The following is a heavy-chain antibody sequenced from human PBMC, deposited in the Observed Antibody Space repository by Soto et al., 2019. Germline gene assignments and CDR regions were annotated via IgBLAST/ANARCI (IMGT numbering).Heavy chain of an antibody. V-gene: IGHV3-30-3*01. J-gene: IGHJ5*02. CDR2: ISYDGSNK. Sequence: ESGGGVVQPGRSLRLSCAASGFTFRSYAMHWVRQAPGKGLEWVAVISYDGSNKYYADSVKGRFTISRDNSKTTLYLQMNSLSAEDTAVYYCARDHIVVVTAIRRFDPWGQGTLVTVSS. CDR3: ARDHIVVVTAIRRFDP. D-gene: IGHD2-21*02. CDR1: GFTFRSYA.